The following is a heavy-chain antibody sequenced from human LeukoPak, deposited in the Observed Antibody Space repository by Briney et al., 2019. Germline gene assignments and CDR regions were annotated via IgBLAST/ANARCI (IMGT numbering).Heavy chain of an antibody. Sequence: GASVKVSCKASGYTFTGYYMHWVRQAPGQGLEWMGWINPNSGGTNYAQKFQGWVTMTRDTSISTAYMELTRLRSDDTAVYYCARDLRAHYYDSSGYYSEYYYYYGMDVWGQGTTVTVSS. V-gene: IGHV1-2*04. D-gene: IGHD3-22*01. CDR2: INPNSGGT. CDR3: ARDLRAHYYDSSGYYSEYYYYYGMDV. J-gene: IGHJ6*02. CDR1: GYTFTGYY.